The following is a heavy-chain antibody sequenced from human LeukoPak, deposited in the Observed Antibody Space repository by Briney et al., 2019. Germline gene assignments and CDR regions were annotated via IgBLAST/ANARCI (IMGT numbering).Heavy chain of an antibody. D-gene: IGHD5-12*01. CDR1: TFTFSSYE. J-gene: IGHJ4*02. V-gene: IGHV3-48*03. Sequence: GGSLRLSCAASTFTFSSYEMSWVRQAPGKGLEWISYISRSGSTIYYADSVKGRFTISRDNAKNSLYLQTNSLRAEDTAVYYCASGYDLPYWGQGTLVTVSS. CDR2: ISRSGSTI. CDR3: ASGYDLPY.